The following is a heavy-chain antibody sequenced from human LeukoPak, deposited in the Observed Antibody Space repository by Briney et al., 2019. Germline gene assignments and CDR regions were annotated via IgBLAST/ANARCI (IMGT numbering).Heavy chain of an antibody. V-gene: IGHV3-74*01. J-gene: IGHJ6*03. Sequence: QPGGSLRLSCAASGFTFSSYWMHWVRQAPGKGLVWVSRIDSDGSSTSYADSVKGRFTISRDNAKNTLYLQMNSLRAEDTAVYYCARAGYYYYYMDVWGIGTTVTVSS. CDR3: ARAGYYYYYMDV. CDR1: GFTFSSYW. CDR2: IDSDGSST.